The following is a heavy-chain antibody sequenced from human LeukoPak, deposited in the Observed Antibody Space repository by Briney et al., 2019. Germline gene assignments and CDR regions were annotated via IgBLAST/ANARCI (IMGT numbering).Heavy chain of an antibody. CDR2: IYYTGST. D-gene: IGHD4-23*01. Sequence: SETLSLTCTVSGGSISSYYWSWIRQPPGKGLEWIGYIYYTGSTNYNPSLKSRVTISLDTSKNQFSLKLSSVTAADMAVYYCATLSTVVTPFYFDYWGQGTLVTVSS. CDR3: ATLSTVVTPFYFDY. J-gene: IGHJ4*02. CDR1: GGSISSYY. V-gene: IGHV4-59*08.